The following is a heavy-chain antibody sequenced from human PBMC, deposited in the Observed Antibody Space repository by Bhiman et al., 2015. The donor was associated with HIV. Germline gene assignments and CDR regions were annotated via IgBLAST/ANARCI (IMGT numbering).Heavy chain of an antibody. CDR1: GFIFSNYG. CDR3: ARDVNSGRYYWFDP. V-gene: IGHV3-30*03. CDR2: ISYDGSDK. J-gene: IGHJ5*02. Sequence: QVQLVESGGGVVQPGRSLRLSCAASGFIFSNYGMHWVRQAPGKGLEWVAVISYDGSDKYYAASVKGRFTISRDNSKNTLYLQMNSLRTEDTAVYYCARDVNSGRYYWFDPWGQGTLVTVSS. D-gene: IGHD1-26*01.